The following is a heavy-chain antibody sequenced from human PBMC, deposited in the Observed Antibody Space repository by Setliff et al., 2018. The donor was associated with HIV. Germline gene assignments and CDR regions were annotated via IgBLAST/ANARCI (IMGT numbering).Heavy chain of an antibody. V-gene: IGHV4-39*01. CDR3: ARHIHHSNVALAGTGHYFDN. CDR2: IYYSGST. Sequence: SETLSLTCTVSGDSISSSTYYWGWIRQPPGKGLEWIGSIYYSGSTYYNPTLKTRITISRDTSKFQFSLKLSSVTASDTAGYYCARHIHHSNVALAGTGHYFDNCGQGTLVTVSS. D-gene: IGHD6-19*01. J-gene: IGHJ4*02. CDR1: GDSISSSTYY.